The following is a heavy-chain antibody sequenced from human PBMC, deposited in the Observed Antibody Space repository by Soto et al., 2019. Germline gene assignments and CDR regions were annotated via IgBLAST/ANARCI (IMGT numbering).Heavy chain of an antibody. D-gene: IGHD3-16*01. V-gene: IGHV4-59*01. Sequence: PSESLCINCTFSVGSISSYYWSWIRQPPGKGLEWIGYIYYSGSTNYNPSLKSRVTISVDTSKNQFSLKLSSVTAADTAVYYCARAAVMGGGYYYGMDVWGQGTTVTVSS. CDR3: ARAAVMGGGYYYGMDV. J-gene: IGHJ6*01. CDR1: VGSISSYY. CDR2: IYYSGST.